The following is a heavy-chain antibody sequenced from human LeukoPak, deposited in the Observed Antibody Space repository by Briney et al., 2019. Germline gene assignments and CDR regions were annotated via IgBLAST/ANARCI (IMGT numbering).Heavy chain of an antibody. Sequence: PGGSLRLSCAASEFTFTTYSMAWVRQAPGKGLEWVSSISSSATYRYYADSVKGRFIISRDNSKNTLYLQMNSLRAEDTAVYYCAKDTVKVTTIRRVPHYMDVWGKGTTVTISS. CDR3: AKDTVKVTTIRRVPHYMDV. CDR1: EFTFTTYS. D-gene: IGHD5-12*01. CDR2: ISSSATYR. V-gene: IGHV3-21*01. J-gene: IGHJ6*03.